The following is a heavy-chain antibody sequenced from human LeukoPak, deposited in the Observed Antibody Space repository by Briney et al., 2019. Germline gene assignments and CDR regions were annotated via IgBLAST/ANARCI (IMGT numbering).Heavy chain of an antibody. CDR3: ARGRDGYNFFGY. V-gene: IGHV4-34*01. CDR2: INHSGST. J-gene: IGHJ4*02. CDR1: GGSFSGYY. D-gene: IGHD5-24*01. Sequence: PSETLSLTCAVYGGSFSGYYWSWIRQPPGKGLEWIGEINHSGSTNYKPSLKSRVTISVDTSKNQFSLKLSSVTAADTAVYYCARGRDGYNFFGYWGQGTLVTVSS.